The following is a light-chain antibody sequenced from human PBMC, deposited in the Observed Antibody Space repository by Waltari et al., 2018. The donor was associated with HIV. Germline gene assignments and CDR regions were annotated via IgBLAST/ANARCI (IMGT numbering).Light chain of an antibody. CDR3: QQYFRIPPT. CDR2: WAS. V-gene: IGKV4-1*01. CDR1: QSILHRSDNRNY. Sequence: DIVMNQSPDSLPVSMGERATINCTSSQSILHRSDNRNYLAWYQQKARQPPKLLISWASTRESGVPDRFSASGSGTDFTLTITRLQAEDVAIYHCQQYFRIPPTFGGGTKVEIK. J-gene: IGKJ4*01.